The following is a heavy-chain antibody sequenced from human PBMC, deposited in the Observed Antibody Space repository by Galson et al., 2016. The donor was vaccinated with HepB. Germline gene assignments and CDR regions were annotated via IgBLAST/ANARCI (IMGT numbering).Heavy chain of an antibody. CDR3: VRDSHFGAFDI. V-gene: IGHV3-21*01. J-gene: IGHJ3*02. CDR1: GLPFSTYS. D-gene: IGHD3-10*01. Sequence: SLRPSCAASGLPFSTYSMNWVRQAPGKGLEWVSYIHSDSSYIYYADSVNGRFTISRDNAKNSLSLRMNSLRAEDTAVYYCVRDSHFGAFDIWGQGTMVTVSS. CDR2: IHSDSSYI.